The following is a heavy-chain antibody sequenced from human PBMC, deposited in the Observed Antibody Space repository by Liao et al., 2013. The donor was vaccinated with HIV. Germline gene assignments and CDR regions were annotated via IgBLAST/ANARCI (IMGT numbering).Heavy chain of an antibody. CDR1: GGSISNGTYY. Sequence: QLQLQESGPGLVKPSETLSLTCTVSGGSISNGTYYWGWIRQSPGKGLEWIGSIYYDGNTYYNPSLKSRVTISIDTSKNQFSLKLSSVTAADTAVYFCARDIGVWRVNDDDSDSWGQGTLVIVSA. CDR2: IYYDGNT. CDR3: ARDIGVWRVNDDDSDS. V-gene: IGHV4-39*07. D-gene: IGHD3-16*01. J-gene: IGHJ4*02.